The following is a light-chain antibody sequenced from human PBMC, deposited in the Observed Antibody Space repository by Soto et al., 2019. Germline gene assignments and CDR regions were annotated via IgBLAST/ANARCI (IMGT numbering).Light chain of an antibody. CDR3: QQYNNWPRT. V-gene: IGKV3-15*01. CDR2: GAS. CDR1: QNIRNN. Sequence: IVLTQAPATVSGSPGERDTLSCRASQNIRNNLAWYQQKPGQAPRLLIYGASTRATGIPARFSGSGSGTEFTLTISSLQSEDFAVYYCQQYNNWPRTFGQGTKVDIK. J-gene: IGKJ1*01.